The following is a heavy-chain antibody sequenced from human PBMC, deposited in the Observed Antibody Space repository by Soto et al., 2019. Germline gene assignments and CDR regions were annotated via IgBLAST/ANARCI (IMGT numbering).Heavy chain of an antibody. CDR1: GGSISSYY. J-gene: IGHJ4*02. Sequence: SETLSLTCTVSGGSISSYYWSWIRQPPGKGLEWIGYIYYSGSTNYNPSLKSRVTISVDTSKNQCSLKLSSVTAADTAVYYCARGNGYSSSWYGEFFDYWGQGTLVTVSS. CDR3: ARGNGYSSSWYGEFFDY. D-gene: IGHD6-13*01. CDR2: IYYSGST. V-gene: IGHV4-59*01.